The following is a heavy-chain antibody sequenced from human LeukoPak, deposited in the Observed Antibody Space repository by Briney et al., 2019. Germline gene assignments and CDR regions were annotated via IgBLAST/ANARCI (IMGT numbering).Heavy chain of an antibody. J-gene: IGHJ4*02. CDR2: IYYSGST. D-gene: IGHD6-19*01. CDR1: GGSISSSSYY. Sequence: SETLSLTCTVSGGSISSSSYYLGWIRQPPGQGLEWIGSIYYSGSTYYNPSLKSRVTISVDTSKNQFSLKLSSVSAADTAVYYCARIPYSSGWHFDYWGQGTLVTVSS. CDR3: ARIPYSSGWHFDY. V-gene: IGHV4-39*01.